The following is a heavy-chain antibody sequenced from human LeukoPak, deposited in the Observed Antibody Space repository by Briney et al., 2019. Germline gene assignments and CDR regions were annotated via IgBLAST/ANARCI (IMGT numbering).Heavy chain of an antibody. V-gene: IGHV1-18*01. Sequence: ASVKVSCKASGYTFTSYGISWVRQAPGQGLEWMGWISAYNGNTNYAQKLQGRVTMITDTSTSTAYMELRSLRSDDTAVYYCARGGGYCSGGSCLNWFDPWGQGTLVTVSS. CDR2: ISAYNGNT. CDR1: GYTFTSYG. J-gene: IGHJ5*02. CDR3: ARGGGYCSGGSCLNWFDP. D-gene: IGHD2-15*01.